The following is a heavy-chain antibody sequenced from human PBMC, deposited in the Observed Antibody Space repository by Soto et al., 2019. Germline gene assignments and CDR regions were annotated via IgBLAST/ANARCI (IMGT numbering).Heavy chain of an antibody. CDR3: ARDHGYYYYMDV. V-gene: IGHV1-3*01. J-gene: IGHJ6*03. Sequence: ASVKVSCKASGYTFTSYAMHWVRQAPGQRLEWMGWINAGNGNTKYSQKFQGRVTITRDTSASTAYMELSSLRSEDTAVYYCARDHGYYYYMDVWGKGTTVTVSS. CDR1: GYTFTSYA. CDR2: INAGNGNT.